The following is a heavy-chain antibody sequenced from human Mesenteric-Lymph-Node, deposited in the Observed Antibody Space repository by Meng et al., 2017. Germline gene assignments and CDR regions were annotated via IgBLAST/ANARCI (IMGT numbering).Heavy chain of an antibody. V-gene: IGHV3-21*01. CDR2: ISSSSSYI. D-gene: IGHD5-24*01. J-gene: IGHJ4*02. Sequence: GESLKISCAASGFTFSSYSMNWVRQAPGKGLEWVSYISSSSSYIYYADSLKGRFTISRDNAKNSLYLQMNSLRAEDTAVYYCARGPGDGGYFDYWGQGRLVTVSS. CDR1: GFTFSSYS. CDR3: ARGPGDGGYFDY.